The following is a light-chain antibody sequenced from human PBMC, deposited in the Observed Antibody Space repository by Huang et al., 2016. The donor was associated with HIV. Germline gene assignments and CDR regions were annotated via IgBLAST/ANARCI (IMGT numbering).Light chain of an antibody. V-gene: IGKV1-9*01. CDR2: AAS. CDR1: QGISSY. Sequence: IQLTQSPSSLSASVGDRVTITCRDSQGISSYLAWYQQKPGKAPKLLVYAASTLQSGVPSRFSGRGSGTDFTLTISRLQPEDLATYYCQQLNSYPLTFGGGTKVEIK. CDR3: QQLNSYPLT. J-gene: IGKJ4*01.